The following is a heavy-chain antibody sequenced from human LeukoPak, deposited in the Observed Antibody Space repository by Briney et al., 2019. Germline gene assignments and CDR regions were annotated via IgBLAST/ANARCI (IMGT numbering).Heavy chain of an antibody. D-gene: IGHD2-15*01. Sequence: GGSLRLSCAASGFTFSSYWMHWVRQAPGKGLVWVSRINSDGSSTSYADSVKGRFTISRDNAKNTLYLQMNSLRAEDTAVYYCATDLGYCSGGSCYWHTWGQGTLVTVSS. J-gene: IGHJ5*02. CDR1: GFTFSSYW. CDR3: ATDLGYCSGGSCYWHT. V-gene: IGHV3-74*01. CDR2: INSDGSST.